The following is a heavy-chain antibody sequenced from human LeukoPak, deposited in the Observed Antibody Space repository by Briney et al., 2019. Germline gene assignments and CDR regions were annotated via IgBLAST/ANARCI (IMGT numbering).Heavy chain of an antibody. Sequence: ASVKVSCKASGYTFTSYYMHWVRQAPGQGLEWMGIINPSGGSTSYAQKYQGRVTMTRDTSTSTVYMELSSLRSEDTAVYYCAKSEEAYGDLTLFDYWGQGTLVTVSS. CDR3: AKSEEAYGDLTLFDY. V-gene: IGHV1-46*01. CDR2: INPSGGST. D-gene: IGHD4-17*01. CDR1: GYTFTSYY. J-gene: IGHJ4*02.